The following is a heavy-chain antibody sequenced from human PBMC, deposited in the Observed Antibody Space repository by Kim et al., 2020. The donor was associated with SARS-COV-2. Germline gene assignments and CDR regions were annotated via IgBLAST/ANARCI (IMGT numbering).Heavy chain of an antibody. Sequence: ADSVKGRFTSSRDKAKNTLFLQMNSLRAEDTAVYDCAGETDSSGWSTFDYWGQGTLVTVSS. CDR3: AGETDSSGWSTFDY. D-gene: IGHD6-19*01. V-gene: IGHV3-74*01. J-gene: IGHJ4*02.